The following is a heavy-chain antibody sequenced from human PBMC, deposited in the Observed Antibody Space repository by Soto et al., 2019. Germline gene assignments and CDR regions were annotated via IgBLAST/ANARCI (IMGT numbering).Heavy chain of an antibody. J-gene: IGHJ6*02. V-gene: IGHV1-8*01. Sequence: ASVTVSCKASGYTFTSYDIDWVRQATGQGLEWMGWMNPNSGNTGYAQKFQGRVTMTRNTSISTAYMELSSLRSEDTAVYYCARPARGYCSSTSCYYYGMDVWGQGTTVTVSS. CDR2: MNPNSGNT. CDR1: GYTFTSYD. CDR3: ARPARGYCSSTSCYYYGMDV. D-gene: IGHD2-2*01.